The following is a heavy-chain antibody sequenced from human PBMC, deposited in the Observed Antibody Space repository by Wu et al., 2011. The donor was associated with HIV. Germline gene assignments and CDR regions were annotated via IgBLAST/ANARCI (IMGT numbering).Heavy chain of an antibody. Sequence: QVQLVQSGAEVKKPGASVKVSCKTSGYSFNTNGITWVRQAPGQGLEWMGWISGYNGDTYYTQTFQDRVTMTIETSTTTAYLELVSLRSDDTAIYYCVRGLTYYMIRESETYETRGQG. CDR3: VRGLTYYMIRESETYET. CDR1: GYSFNTNG. D-gene: IGHD3-10*01. V-gene: IGHV1-18*01. CDR2: ISGYNGDT. J-gene: IGHJ1*01.